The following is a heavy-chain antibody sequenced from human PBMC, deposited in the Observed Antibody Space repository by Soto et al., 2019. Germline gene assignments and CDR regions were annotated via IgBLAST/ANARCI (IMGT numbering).Heavy chain of an antibody. CDR2: IYYSGST. J-gene: IGHJ5*02. Sequence: SETLSLTCTVSGGSISSGGYYWSWIRQHPGKGLEWIGYIYYSGSTYYNPSLKSRVTISVDTSKNQFSLKLSSVTAADTAVYYCARDQGYYGSGRSGWFDPWGQGTLVTVSS. V-gene: IGHV4-31*03. CDR1: GGSISSGGYY. D-gene: IGHD3-10*01. CDR3: ARDQGYYGSGRSGWFDP.